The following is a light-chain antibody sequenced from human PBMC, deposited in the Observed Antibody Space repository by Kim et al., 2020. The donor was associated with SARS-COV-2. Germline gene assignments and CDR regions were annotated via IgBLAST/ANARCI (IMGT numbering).Light chain of an antibody. V-gene: IGKV3-11*01. Sequence: LSPGESAALYCRASQSVVTDLAWYQQKPGQPPRLLIYDTSNRASGIPARFSGSGSGTDFTLTISSLEPEDVAIYYCLQRWRWPLTFGGGTKVDIK. CDR2: DTS. CDR1: QSVVTD. CDR3: LQRWRWPLT. J-gene: IGKJ4*01.